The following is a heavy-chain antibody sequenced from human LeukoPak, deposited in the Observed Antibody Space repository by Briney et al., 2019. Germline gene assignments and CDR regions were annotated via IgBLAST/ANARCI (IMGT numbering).Heavy chain of an antibody. V-gene: IGHV3-21*01. CDR3: ARARVAVAGGYYMDV. CDR1: GFSFSSYN. Sequence: GGSLRLSCAASGFSFSSYNMNWVRQTPGKGLEWVSSITSSSTYTFYADSVKGRFTISRENAKNSLYLQMNSLRAGDTAVYYCARARVAVAGGYYMDVWGKGTTVTISS. J-gene: IGHJ6*03. D-gene: IGHD6-19*01. CDR2: ITSSSTYT.